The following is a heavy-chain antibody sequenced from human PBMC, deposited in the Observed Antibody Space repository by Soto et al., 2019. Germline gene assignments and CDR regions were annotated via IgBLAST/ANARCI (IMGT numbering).Heavy chain of an antibody. J-gene: IGHJ4*01. CDR1: GFTFNSYS. Sequence: EVQLVESGGGLVKPGESLRLSCAASGFTFNSYSMNWVRQAPGKGLEWVSSISTSGTSIIYAASVRGRFSISRDNTNNSLYLQMNSLRAEDTAVYYCARHHFGSSSDYWGHGTLVTVSS. CDR3: ARHHFGSSSDY. CDR2: ISTSGTSI. V-gene: IGHV3-21*01. D-gene: IGHD3-10*01.